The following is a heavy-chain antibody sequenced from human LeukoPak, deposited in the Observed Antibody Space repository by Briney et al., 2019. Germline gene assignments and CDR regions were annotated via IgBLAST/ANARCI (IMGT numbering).Heavy chain of an antibody. D-gene: IGHD3-16*01. CDR2: IYTSGST. V-gene: IGHV4-61*02. Sequence: SETLSLTCTVYDGSISRGVYYWTWIRQPAGKGLEWIGRIYTSGSTDYNPSLKSRVTISLGTSKNQFSLNLSSVTASDTAVYYCATSWYDYSENWFDPWGQGTQVTVSS. CDR3: ATSWYDYSENWFDP. J-gene: IGHJ5*02. CDR1: DGSISRGVYY.